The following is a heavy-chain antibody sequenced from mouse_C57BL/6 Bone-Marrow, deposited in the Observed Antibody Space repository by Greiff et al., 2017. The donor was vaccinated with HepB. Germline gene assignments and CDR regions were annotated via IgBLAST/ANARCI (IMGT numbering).Heavy chain of an antibody. J-gene: IGHJ2*01. V-gene: IGHV14-4*01. Sequence: EVKLKQSGAELVRPGASVKLSCTASGFNIKDDYMHWVKQRPEQGLEWIGWIDPENGDTEYASKFQGKATITADTSSNTAYLQLSSLTSEDTAVYYCTTAGSSYGDYWGQGTTLTVSS. CDR2: IDPENGDT. CDR1: GFNIKDDY. D-gene: IGHD1-1*01. CDR3: TTAGSSYGDY.